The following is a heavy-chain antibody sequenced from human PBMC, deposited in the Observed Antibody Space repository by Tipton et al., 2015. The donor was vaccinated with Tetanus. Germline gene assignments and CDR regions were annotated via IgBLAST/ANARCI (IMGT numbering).Heavy chain of an antibody. J-gene: IGHJ6*02. V-gene: IGHV4-61*01. CDR1: GGSINSVNYY. D-gene: IGHD2-15*01. Sequence: LRLSCTVSGGSINSVNYYWSWIRQPPGKGLEWIGYVFHSGSTKNNPPIKRRVTISVDTSKNQFSLKLRSVTAADTAVYYCARDSIFYSYSYKGMDVWGQGTTVTVSS. CDR3: ARDSIFYSYSYKGMDV. CDR2: VFHSGST.